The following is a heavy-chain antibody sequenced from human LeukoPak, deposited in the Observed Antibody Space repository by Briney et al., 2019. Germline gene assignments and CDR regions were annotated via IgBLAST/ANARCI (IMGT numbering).Heavy chain of an antibody. CDR3: AREGYSSGFYYFDY. CDR1: GGSITSYY. D-gene: IGHD6-19*01. CDR2: IYYSGTT. V-gene: IGHV4-59*01. Sequence: NPSETLSLTCTVSGGSITSYYWSWTRQPPGKGLEWIGYIYYSGTTNYNPSLKSRVTISVETPKNQFSLRLSSVTAADTAVYYCAREGYSSGFYYFDYWGQGSLVTVSS. J-gene: IGHJ4*02.